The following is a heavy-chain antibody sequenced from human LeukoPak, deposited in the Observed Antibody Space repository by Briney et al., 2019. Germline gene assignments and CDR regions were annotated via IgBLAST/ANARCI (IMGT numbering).Heavy chain of an antibody. Sequence: ASVKVSCKASGYTFISYGITWVRQAPGQGLEWMGWISPYTTKTNYAQSLQGRVTMTTDTSTSTAYMELRSLRSDDTAVYYCAREGGVGPTAPPDYYSYQMDVWGKGSTVTVSS. D-gene: IGHD1-26*01. J-gene: IGHJ6*03. V-gene: IGHV1-18*01. CDR2: ISPYTTKT. CDR3: AREGGVGPTAPPDYYSYQMDV. CDR1: GYTFISYG.